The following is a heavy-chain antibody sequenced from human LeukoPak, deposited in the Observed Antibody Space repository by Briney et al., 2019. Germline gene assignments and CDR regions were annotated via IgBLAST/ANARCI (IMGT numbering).Heavy chain of an antibody. V-gene: IGHV4-59*01. CDR2: IYYSGNT. J-gene: IGHJ6*02. CDR3: ARGGNGYDKYYYYGMDV. D-gene: IGHD5-12*01. Sequence: SETLSLTCTVSGGSISSYYWSWIRQPPGKGLEWIGYIYYSGNTNYNPSLKSRVTISVDTSKNQFSLKLSSVTAADTAVYYCARGGNGYDKYYYYGMDVWGQGTTVTVSS. CDR1: GGSISSYY.